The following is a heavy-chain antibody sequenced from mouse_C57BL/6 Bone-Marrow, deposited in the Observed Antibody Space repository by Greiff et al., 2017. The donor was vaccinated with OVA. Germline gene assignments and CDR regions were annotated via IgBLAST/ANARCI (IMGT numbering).Heavy chain of an antibody. J-gene: IGHJ1*03. CDR3: ARLVRGYFDV. V-gene: IGHV1-4*01. CDR1: GYTFTSYT. Sequence: LQESGAELARPGASVKMSCKASGYTFTSYTMHWVKQRPGQGLEWIGYINPSSGYTKYNQKFKDKATLTADKSSSTAYMQLSSLTSEDSAVYYCARLVRGYFDVWGTGTTVTVSS. CDR2: INPSSGYT. D-gene: IGHD2-2*01.